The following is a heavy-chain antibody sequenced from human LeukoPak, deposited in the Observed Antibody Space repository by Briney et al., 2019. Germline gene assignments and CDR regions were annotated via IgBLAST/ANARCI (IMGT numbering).Heavy chain of an antibody. V-gene: IGHV3-48*01. J-gene: IGHJ4*02. Sequence: GGSLRLSCAASGFTFSSYSMNWVRQAPGKGLEWVSYISSSSSTIYYADSVKGRFTISRDNAKNSLYLQMNSLRAEDTAVYYCARAGDFWSVDYWGQGTLVTVSS. CDR2: ISSSSSTI. CDR3: ARAGDFWSVDY. CDR1: GFTFSSYS. D-gene: IGHD3-3*01.